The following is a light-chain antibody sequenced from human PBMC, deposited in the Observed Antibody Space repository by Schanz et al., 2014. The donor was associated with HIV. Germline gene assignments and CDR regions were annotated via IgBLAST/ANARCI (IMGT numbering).Light chain of an antibody. CDR2: DVN. V-gene: IGLV2-11*01. J-gene: IGLJ2*01. Sequence: QSALTQPRSVSGSPGQSVTISCTGTSSDIGAYNYVSWYQQHPGKAPKLMIYDVNIRPSGVSNRFSGSKSGNTASLTITGLQAEDEADYYCQSYDSSLSVVVFGGGTKLTVL. CDR3: QSYDSSLSVVV. CDR1: SSDIGAYNY.